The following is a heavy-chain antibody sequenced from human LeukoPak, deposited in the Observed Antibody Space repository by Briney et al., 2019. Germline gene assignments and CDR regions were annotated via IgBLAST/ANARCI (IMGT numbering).Heavy chain of an antibody. CDR2: INHSGST. CDR3: ARLRSGYDLFDY. V-gene: IGHV4-34*01. J-gene: IGHJ4*02. D-gene: IGHD5-12*01. Sequence: SETLSLTCAVYGGSFSGYYWSWIRQPPGKGLEWIGEINHSGSTNYNPSLKSRVTISVDTTKNQFSLKLSCVTAADTAVYYCARLRSGYDLFDYWGQGTLVTVSS. CDR1: GGSFSGYY.